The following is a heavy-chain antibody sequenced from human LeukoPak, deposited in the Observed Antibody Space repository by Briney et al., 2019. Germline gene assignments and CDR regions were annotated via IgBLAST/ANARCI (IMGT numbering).Heavy chain of an antibody. V-gene: IGHV1-69*13. CDR1: GGTFSSYA. Sequence: GASVKVSCKASGGTFSSYAISWVRQAPGQGLEWMGGIIPIFGTANYAQKFQGRVTITADESTSTAYMELSSLRSEDTAVYYCARERFPDYDFFIWGQGTMVTVSS. CDR3: ARERFPDYDFFI. CDR2: IIPIFGTA. D-gene: IGHD3-3*01. J-gene: IGHJ3*02.